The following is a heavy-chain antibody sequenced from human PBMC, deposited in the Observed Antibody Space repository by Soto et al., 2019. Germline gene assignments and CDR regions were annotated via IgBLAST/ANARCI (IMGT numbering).Heavy chain of an antibody. D-gene: IGHD1-26*01. CDR2: IYYSGST. Sequence: SEPLSLTCTVSGGSISSYYWGWVRQPPGKGLEWIGSIYYSGSTYYNPSLKSRVTISVDTSKNQFSLKLSSVTAADTAVYYCARSLYSGSYTYFDYWGQGTLVTVSS. J-gene: IGHJ4*02. CDR3: ARSLYSGSYTYFDY. CDR1: GGSISSYY. V-gene: IGHV4-39*01.